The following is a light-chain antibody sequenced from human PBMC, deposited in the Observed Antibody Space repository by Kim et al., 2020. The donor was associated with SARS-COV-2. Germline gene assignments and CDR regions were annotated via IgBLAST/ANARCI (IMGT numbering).Light chain of an antibody. V-gene: IGKV3-20*01. Sequence: SPGESAAPSCRASQYITSNYLAWYQQKPGQAPRLLIYGAFTRATGIPDRFSGSGSGTDFTLTISRLQPEDFAVYYCQQYVSSPRTFGLGTKVDIK. CDR2: GAF. CDR3: QQYVSSPRT. CDR1: QYITSNY. J-gene: IGKJ1*01.